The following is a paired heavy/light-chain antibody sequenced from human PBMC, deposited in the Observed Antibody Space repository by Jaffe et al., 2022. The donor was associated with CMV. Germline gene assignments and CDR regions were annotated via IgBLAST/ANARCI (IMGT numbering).Heavy chain of an antibody. V-gene: IGHV3-48*03. J-gene: IGHJ4*02. CDR2: ISSSGGTI. CDR3: VREGLGFGDPLDY. CDR1: GFTFSSHE. D-gene: IGHD4-17*01. Sequence: EVQLVESGGGSVQPGGSLRLSCAASGFTFSSHEMSWVRQAPGKGLECVSYISSSGGTIYYADSVKGRFTISRDNAENSLFLQMNSLRGEDSAVYYCVREGLGFGDPLDYWGQGTLVTVSS.
Light chain of an antibody. Sequence: QSVLTQPPSASGTPGQRVTISCSGSGSNIGNNYVYWYQQVPETAPKLLFYSRDQRPSGVPDRFSGSKSGTSASLAISGLQSEDEADYYCATWDDRLRIWVFGGGTRLTVL. V-gene: IGLV1-47*01. CDR1: GSNIGNNY. CDR2: SRD. J-gene: IGLJ3*02. CDR3: ATWDDRLRIWV.